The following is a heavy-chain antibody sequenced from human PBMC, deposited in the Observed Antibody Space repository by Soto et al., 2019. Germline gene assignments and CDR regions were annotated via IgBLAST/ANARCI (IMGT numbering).Heavy chain of an antibody. CDR2: IKQDGSEK. V-gene: IGHV3-7*01. Sequence: PVGSLRLSCAASGFTFSSYWMSWVRQAPGKGLEWVANIKQDGSEKYYVDSVKGRFTISRDNAKNSLYLQMNSLRAEDTAVYYCARDQPHYDFWSGYYMGYYYYYGMDVWGQGTTVTVSS. CDR3: ARDQPHYDFWSGYYMGYYYYYGMDV. CDR1: GFTFSSYW. J-gene: IGHJ6*02. D-gene: IGHD3-3*01.